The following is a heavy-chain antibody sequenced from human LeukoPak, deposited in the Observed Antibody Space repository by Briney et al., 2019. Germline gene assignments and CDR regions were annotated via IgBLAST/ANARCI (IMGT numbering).Heavy chain of an antibody. D-gene: IGHD3-22*01. CDR2: IKQDGSEK. CDR1: GFTFSSYW. CDR3: ARVTCYNDSSGYYGDY. J-gene: IGHJ4*02. V-gene: IGHV3-7*01. Sequence: GGSLRLSCAASGFTFSSYWMSWVRQAPGKGLEWVANIKQDGSEKYYVDSVKGRFTISRDNAKNSLYLQMNSMRAEDTAVYYCARVTCYNDSSGYYGDYWGQGTLVTVSS.